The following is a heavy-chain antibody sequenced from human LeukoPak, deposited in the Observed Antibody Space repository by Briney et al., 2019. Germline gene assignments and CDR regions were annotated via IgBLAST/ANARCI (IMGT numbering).Heavy chain of an antibody. D-gene: IGHD2-2*01. V-gene: IGHV3-30*02. J-gene: IGHJ4*02. CDR2: IRYDETYK. CDR3: ARVSRLGYCSSTSCRGFGDY. CDR1: GFTFSAYG. Sequence: GGSLRLSCTASGFTFSAYGMHWVRQAPGKGLEWVSSIRYDETYKYYADSVKGRFTISRDNSKNTLYLQMNSLRAEDTAVYYCARVSRLGYCSSTSCRGFGDYWGQGTLVTVSS.